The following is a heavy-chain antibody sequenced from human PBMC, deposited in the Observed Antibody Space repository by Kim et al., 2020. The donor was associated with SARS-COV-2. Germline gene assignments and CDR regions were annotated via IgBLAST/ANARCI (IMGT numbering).Heavy chain of an antibody. CDR2: INNRGSHT. D-gene: IGHD1-1*01. CDR1: EFSFSTLA. V-gene: IGHV3-23*01. Sequence: GGSLRLSCAASEFSFSTLAMTWVRQAPGKGLAWVSTINNRGSHTYYADSVKGRFTISRDNSKSTLYLQMNSLRAEDTGVYYCVKDRSDNYLNDDYGMDV. CDR3: VKDRSDNYLNDDYGMDV. J-gene: IGHJ6*01.